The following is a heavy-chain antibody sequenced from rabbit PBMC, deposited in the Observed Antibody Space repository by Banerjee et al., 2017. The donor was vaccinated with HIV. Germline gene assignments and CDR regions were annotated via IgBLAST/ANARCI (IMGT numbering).Heavy chain of an antibody. CDR1: GFSFTNNYY. V-gene: IGHV1S40*01. J-gene: IGHJ4*01. D-gene: IGHD8-1*01. CDR2: IYTGDGST. CDR3: ARNNATGRSYDL. Sequence: QSLEESGGDLVKPGASLTLTCTASGFSFTNNYYMCWVRQAPGKGLEWIGCIYTGDGSTYYASWVNGRFTISKASSTTVTLQMTSLTAADTATYFCARNNATGRSYDLWGPGTLVTVS.